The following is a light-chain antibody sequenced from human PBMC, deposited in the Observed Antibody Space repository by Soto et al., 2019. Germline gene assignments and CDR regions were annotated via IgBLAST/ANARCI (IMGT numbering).Light chain of an antibody. CDR2: EVT. CDR1: RSDVGVYNY. Sequence: QSALTQPASVSGSPGQSITISCTGTRSDVGVYNYVSWYQQHPGKAPKLMIFEVTSRPSGVSNRFSGSKSGNTASLTISGLQAEDEADYYCSSYTSSSTSVFGGGTKVTVL. CDR3: SSYTSSSTSV. V-gene: IGLV2-14*01. J-gene: IGLJ3*02.